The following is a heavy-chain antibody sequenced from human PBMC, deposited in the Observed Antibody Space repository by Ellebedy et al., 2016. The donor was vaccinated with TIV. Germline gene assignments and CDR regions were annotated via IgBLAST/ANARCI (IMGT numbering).Heavy chain of an antibody. CDR2: INHSGST. D-gene: IGHD2-21*01. J-gene: IGHJ6*02. CDR1: GGSFSAYS. Sequence: GSLRLSCAVYGGSFSAYSWSWIRQPPGKGLEWIGEINHSGSTNYSPSLKSRVTISGDTSKKQFSLKLSSVTAADTAVYYCARRNCGGDCYGMDVWGQGTTVTVSS. CDR3: ARRNCGGDCYGMDV. V-gene: IGHV4-34*01.